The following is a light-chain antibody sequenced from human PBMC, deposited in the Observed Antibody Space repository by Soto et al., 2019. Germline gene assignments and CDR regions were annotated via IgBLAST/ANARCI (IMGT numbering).Light chain of an antibody. V-gene: IGLV2-11*01. J-gene: IGLJ3*02. CDR1: SSDAGGYNY. CDR2: DVS. Sequence: QSALTQPRSVSGSPGQSVTISCTGTSSDAGGYNYVSWYQQHPGKAPKLMIYDVSKRPSGVPDRFSGSKSANTASLTISGLQAEDEADYYCCSYAGSSTWVFGGGTKLTVL. CDR3: CSYAGSSTWV.